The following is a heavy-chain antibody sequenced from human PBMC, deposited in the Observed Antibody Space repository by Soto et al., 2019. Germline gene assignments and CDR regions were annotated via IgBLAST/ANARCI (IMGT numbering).Heavy chain of an antibody. CDR1: GFTFSSYA. Sequence: QVQLVESGGGVVQPGRSLRLSCAASGFTFSSYAMHWVRQAPGKGLEWVAVISYDGSNKYYADSVKGRFTISRDNSKNPLYLQMNSLRAEDTAVYYCARDLSSSWYFDYWGQGTLVTVSS. V-gene: IGHV3-30-3*01. J-gene: IGHJ4*02. CDR3: ARDLSSSWYFDY. D-gene: IGHD6-13*01. CDR2: ISYDGSNK.